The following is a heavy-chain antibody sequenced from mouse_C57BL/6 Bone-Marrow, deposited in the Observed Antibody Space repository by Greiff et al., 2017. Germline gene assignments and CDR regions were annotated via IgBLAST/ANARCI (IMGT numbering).Heavy chain of an antibody. V-gene: IGHV1-63*01. Sequence: QMQLKESGAELVRPGTSVKMSCKASGYTFTNYWIGWAKQRPGHGLEWIGDIYPGGGYTNYNEKFKGKATLTADKSSSTAYMQFSSLTSEDSAIYYCARAPNWVYFDYWGQGTTLTVSS. CDR2: IYPGGGYT. D-gene: IGHD4-1*01. J-gene: IGHJ2*01. CDR3: ARAPNWVYFDY. CDR1: GYTFTNYW.